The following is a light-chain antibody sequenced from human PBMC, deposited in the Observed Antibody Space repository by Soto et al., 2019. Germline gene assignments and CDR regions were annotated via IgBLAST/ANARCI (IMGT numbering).Light chain of an antibody. CDR2: EVS. Sequence: QSVLTQPPSASGSPGQSVTISCTGTSSDVGGYNYVSWYQQHPGKAPKLMIYEVSKRPSGVPDRFSGSKSGNTASLTVSGLQVEDEADYYCSSYAGSSNWVFGEGTK. CDR1: SSDVGGYNY. J-gene: IGLJ3*02. CDR3: SSYAGSSNWV. V-gene: IGLV2-8*01.